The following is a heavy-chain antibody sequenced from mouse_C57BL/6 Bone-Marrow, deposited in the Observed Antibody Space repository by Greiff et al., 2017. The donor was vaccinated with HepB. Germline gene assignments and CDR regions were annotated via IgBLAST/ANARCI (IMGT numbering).Heavy chain of an antibody. D-gene: IGHD2-4*01. CDR3: ARNLRDYDPAWFAY. J-gene: IGHJ3*01. Sequence: VQLQQSGPGLVQPSQSLSITCTVSGFSLTSYGVHWVRQSPGKGLEWLGVIWSGGSTDYNAAFISRLSISKDNSKSQVFFKMNSRQADDTAIYYCARNLRDYDPAWFAYWGQGTLVTVSA. V-gene: IGHV2-2*01. CDR2: IWSGGST. CDR1: GFSLTSYG.